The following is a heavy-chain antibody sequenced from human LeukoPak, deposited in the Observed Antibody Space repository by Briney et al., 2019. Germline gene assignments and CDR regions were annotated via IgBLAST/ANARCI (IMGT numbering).Heavy chain of an antibody. V-gene: IGHV1-69*05. CDR2: IIPIFGTA. D-gene: IGHD6-13*01. CDR3: GVAAAPGYYYYMDV. Sequence: ASVKVSCKASGGTFSSYAISWVRQAPGQGLEWMGGIIPIFGTANYAQKFQGRVTITTDESTSTAYMELSSLRSEDTAVYYCGVAAAPGYYYYMDVWGKGTTVTVSS. CDR1: GGTFSSYA. J-gene: IGHJ6*03.